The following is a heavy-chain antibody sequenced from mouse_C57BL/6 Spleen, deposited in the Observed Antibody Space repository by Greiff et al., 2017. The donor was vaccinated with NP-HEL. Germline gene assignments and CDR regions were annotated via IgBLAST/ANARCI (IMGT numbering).Heavy chain of an antibody. J-gene: IGHJ3*01. CDR3: ASYYGSSFAWFAY. D-gene: IGHD1-1*01. CDR2: INPNYGTT. V-gene: IGHV1-39*01. CDR1: GYSFTDYN. Sequence: VQLQQSGPELVKPGASVKISCKASGYSFTDYNMNWVKQSDGKSLEWIGVINPNYGTTSYNQKFKGKATLTVDQSSSTAYMQLNSLTSEDSAVYYCASYYGSSFAWFAYWGQGTLVTVSA.